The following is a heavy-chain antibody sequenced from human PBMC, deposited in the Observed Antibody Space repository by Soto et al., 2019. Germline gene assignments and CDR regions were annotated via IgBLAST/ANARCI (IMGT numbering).Heavy chain of an antibody. CDR3: AQGGEGSCSKTSCLYFSDY. D-gene: IGHD2-2*01. CDR2: ISGSGDST. Sequence: EVQLLDSGGGLVQPGGSLRLSFEASGLTFSTNAMSWVRQAPGKGLGWVSTISGSGDSTYYANSVKGRFTTSRDNTRNTMDLEKKSLRVEYTAVYYCAQGGEGSCSKTSCLYFSDYWGQGTLVTVSS. V-gene: IGHV3-23*01. J-gene: IGHJ4*02. CDR1: GLTFSTNA.